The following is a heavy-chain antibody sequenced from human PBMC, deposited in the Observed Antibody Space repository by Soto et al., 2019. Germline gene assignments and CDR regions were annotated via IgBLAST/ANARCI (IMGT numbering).Heavy chain of an antibody. J-gene: IGHJ3*02. V-gene: IGHV3-48*01. CDR2: ISSSSSTI. CDR1: GFTFSSYS. D-gene: IGHD1-20*01. CDR3: ARAMYNWNDVVSAFDI. Sequence: GGSLRLSCAASGFTFSSYSMNWVRQAPGKGLEWVSYISSSSSTIYYADSVKGRFTISRDNAKNSLYLQMNSLRAEDTAVYYCARAMYNWNDVVSAFDIWGQGTMVTVSS.